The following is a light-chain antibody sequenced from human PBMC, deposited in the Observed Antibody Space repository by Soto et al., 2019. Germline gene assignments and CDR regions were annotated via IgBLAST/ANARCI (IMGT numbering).Light chain of an antibody. CDR3: SSYTISSTPLYV. Sequence: QSVLTQPASVSGSSGQSIATSCTGTSREVCAYDYVSWYQQHAGKAPQLMIYDVNNRPSGVSNRFSGSKSGNTASLTISGLQAEDEADYYCSSYTISSTPLYVFGTGTKVTVL. V-gene: IGLV2-14*01. J-gene: IGLJ1*01. CDR2: DVN. CDR1: SREVCAYDY.